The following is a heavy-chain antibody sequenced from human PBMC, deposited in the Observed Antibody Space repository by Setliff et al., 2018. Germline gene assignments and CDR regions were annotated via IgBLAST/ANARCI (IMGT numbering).Heavy chain of an antibody. CDR1: GGSISSGSYY. V-gene: IGHV4-39*07. Sequence: SETLSLTCTVSGGSISSGSYYWGWIRQPPRKGLEWIGSIHHSGSTNYSPSLKSRVTISVDTSKNQFSLKLSSVTAADTAVYYCVREGLYDILTGYSLPTPFDPWGQGTLVTVSS. D-gene: IGHD3-9*01. J-gene: IGHJ5*02. CDR2: IHHSGST. CDR3: VREGLYDILTGYSLPTPFDP.